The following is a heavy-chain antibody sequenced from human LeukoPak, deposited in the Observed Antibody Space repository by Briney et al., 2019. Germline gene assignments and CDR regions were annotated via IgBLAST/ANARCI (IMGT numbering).Heavy chain of an antibody. CDR1: GYVFNKYG. V-gene: IGHV1-18*01. CDR3: SRVDYSDFGGSLH. Sequence: ASVTVSCKASGYVFNKYGITWVRQAPGQGLEWMGWISAYDGKRDFAQRFHDRLTMTTDTSTSTAYMELRNLRSDDTAIYYCSRVDYSDFGGSLHWGQRTLVTVSS. J-gene: IGHJ4*02. D-gene: IGHD4-11*01. CDR2: ISAYDGKR.